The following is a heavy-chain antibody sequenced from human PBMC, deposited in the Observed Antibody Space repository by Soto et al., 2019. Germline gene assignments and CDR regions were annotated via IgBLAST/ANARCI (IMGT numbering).Heavy chain of an antibody. V-gene: IGHV1-69*01. CDR2: IIPILGTA. CDR3: ARVGRDGCNYYLVY. J-gene: IGHJ4*02. CDR1: GGTFSSYA. Sequence: QVQLVQSGAEVKKPGSSVKVSCTASGGTFSSYAISWVRQAPAQALEWMGGIIPILGTANYAQKYQGRVTINADESTSTAYMELSSLRSEDTAVYYCARVGRDGCNYYLVYWGQGTLVTVSS. D-gene: IGHD6-19*01.